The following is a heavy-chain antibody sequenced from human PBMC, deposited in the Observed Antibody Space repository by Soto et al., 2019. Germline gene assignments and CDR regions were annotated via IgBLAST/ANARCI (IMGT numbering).Heavy chain of an antibody. CDR3: VRDLREDGCSSSSCFDFDY. V-gene: IGHV3-33*01. CDR1: GFSFSTYG. D-gene: IGHD2-2*01. J-gene: IGHJ4*02. Sequence: QVQLVESGGGVVQPGRSLRLSCAASGFSFSTYGMHWVRQAPGKGLEWVAVIWDDGTNKYYAESVKGRFTISRDNSKNKLYLQMNSLRAEDTAVYYCVRDLREDGCSSSSCFDFDYWGQGTLVTVSS. CDR2: IWDDGTNK.